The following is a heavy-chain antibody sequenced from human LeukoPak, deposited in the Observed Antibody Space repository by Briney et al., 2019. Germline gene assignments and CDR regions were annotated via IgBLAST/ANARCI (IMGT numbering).Heavy chain of an antibody. V-gene: IGHV1-2*06. D-gene: IGHD2-15*01. CDR1: GYTFTGYY. J-gene: IGHJ4*02. Sequence: ASVKVSCKASGYTFTGYYMHWVRQAPGQGLEWMGRINPNSGVTNFAQKFQGRVTMTRDTSISTAYMELSRLRSDDTAVYYCATPPECSSASCLSYWGQGTLVTVSS. CDR3: ATPPECSSASCLSY. CDR2: INPNSGVT.